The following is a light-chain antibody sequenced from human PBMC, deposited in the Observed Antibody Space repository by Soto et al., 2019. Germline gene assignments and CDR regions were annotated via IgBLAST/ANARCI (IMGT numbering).Light chain of an antibody. CDR3: QQYNNWPPWT. V-gene: IGKV3D-15*01. CDR1: QSGRSSY. CDR2: GES. Sequence: TQSPVTLSLSPGERSTLSFMSSQSGRSSYLAWYQQKPGQATRLIIYGESSRATGIPARFSGSGSGTEFTLTISSLQSEDFAVYYCQQYNNWPPWTFGQGTKVDIK. J-gene: IGKJ1*01.